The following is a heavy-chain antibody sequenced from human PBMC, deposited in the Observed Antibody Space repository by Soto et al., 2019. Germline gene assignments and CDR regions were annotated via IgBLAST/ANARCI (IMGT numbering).Heavy chain of an antibody. V-gene: IGHV3-30-3*01. CDR3: ARDLSRGITMIALEIHY. CDR2: ISYDGSNK. J-gene: IGHJ4*02. Sequence: PGGSLRLSCVTSGFTFNTYAMHWVRQAPGKGLELVAIISYDGSNKYYADSVKGRFTISRDNPKNTVYLEMSSLRPEDTAVYYCARDLSRGITMIALEIHYWGQGTLVTVSS. CDR1: GFTFNTYA. D-gene: IGHD3-22*01.